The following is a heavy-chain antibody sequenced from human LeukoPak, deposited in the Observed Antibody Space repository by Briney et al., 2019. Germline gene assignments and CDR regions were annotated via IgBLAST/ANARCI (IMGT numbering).Heavy chain of an antibody. Sequence: ASVKVSCKASGYTFTSYDINWVRQATGQGLEWMGWMNPNSGNTGYAQKFQGRVTITRNTSISTAYMELSSLRSEDTAVYYCARYGGSYFGVDYWGQGTLVTVSS. J-gene: IGHJ4*02. V-gene: IGHV1-8*03. CDR2: MNPNSGNT. D-gene: IGHD1-26*01. CDR1: GYTFTSYD. CDR3: ARYGGSYFGVDY.